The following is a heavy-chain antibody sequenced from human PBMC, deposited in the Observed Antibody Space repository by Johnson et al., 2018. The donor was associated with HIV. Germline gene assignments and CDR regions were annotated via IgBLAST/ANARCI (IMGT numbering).Heavy chain of an antibody. CDR1: GFTFSSYA. CDR2: ISYDGSNK. V-gene: IGHV3-30*04. Sequence: QVQLVESGGGVVQPGRSLRLSCAASGFTFSSYAMPWVRQAPGKGLEWVALISYDGSNKSYADSVKGRFTISRDNSKNTLYLQMNSRRAEDTAVYYCARGGVVTAIPHAFDIWGQGTMVTVSS. J-gene: IGHJ3*02. CDR3: ARGGVVTAIPHAFDI. D-gene: IGHD2-21*02.